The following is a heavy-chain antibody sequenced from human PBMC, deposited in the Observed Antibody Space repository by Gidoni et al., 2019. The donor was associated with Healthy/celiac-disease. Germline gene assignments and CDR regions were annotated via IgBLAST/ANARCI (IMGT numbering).Heavy chain of an antibody. Sequence: QVQLQQWGAGLLKPSETLSLTCAVYGGSFSGYYWSWIRQPPGKGLEWIGEINHSGSTNYNPSLKSRVTISVDTSKNQFSLKLSSVTAADTAVYYCARGKAANTRANYYYYYGMDVWGQGTTVTVSS. CDR2: INHSGST. J-gene: IGHJ6*02. CDR1: GGSFSGYY. V-gene: IGHV4-34*01. D-gene: IGHD2-15*01. CDR3: ARGKAANTRANYYYYYGMDV.